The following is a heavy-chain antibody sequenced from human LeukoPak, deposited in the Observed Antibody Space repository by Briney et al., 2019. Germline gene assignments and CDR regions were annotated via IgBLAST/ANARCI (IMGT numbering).Heavy chain of an antibody. Sequence: ASVKVSCKASGYTFTGYYMHWVRQAPGQGLEWMGRINPNSGGTNYAQKFQGRVTMTRDTSISTAYMELSRLRSDDTAVYYCAKSRAYSQDPVDYWGQGTLVTVSS. CDR3: AKSRAYSQDPVDY. J-gene: IGHJ4*02. CDR2: INPNSGGT. CDR1: GYTFTGYY. V-gene: IGHV1-2*06. D-gene: IGHD2-21*01.